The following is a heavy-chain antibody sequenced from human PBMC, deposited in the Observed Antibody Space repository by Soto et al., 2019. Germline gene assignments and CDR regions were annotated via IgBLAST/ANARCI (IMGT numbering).Heavy chain of an antibody. V-gene: IGHV1-18*01. J-gene: IGHJ3*02. Sequence: ASVKVSCKASGYTFTSYGISWVRQAPGQGLEWMGWISAYNGNTNYAQKLQGRVTMTTDTSTSTAYMELRSLRSDDTAVYYCARDPPFLYYYDSSDYAFDIWGQGTMVTVSS. D-gene: IGHD3-22*01. CDR2: ISAYNGNT. CDR3: ARDPPFLYYYDSSDYAFDI. CDR1: GYTFTSYG.